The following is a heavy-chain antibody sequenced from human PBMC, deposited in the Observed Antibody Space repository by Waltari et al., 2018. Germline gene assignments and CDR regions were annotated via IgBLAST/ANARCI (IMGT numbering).Heavy chain of an antibody. CDR2: IIPIFGTA. J-gene: IGHJ4*02. Sequence: QVQLVQSGAEVKKPGSSVKVSCKASGGTFSSYAISWVRQAPGQGLEWMGGIIPIFGTANYAQKFQGRVTITADKSTSTAYMELSSLRSEDTAVYYCASRGDLYDSSGYSNDYWGQGTLVTVSS. D-gene: IGHD3-22*01. V-gene: IGHV1-69*14. CDR3: ASRGDLYDSSGYSNDY. CDR1: GGTFSSYA.